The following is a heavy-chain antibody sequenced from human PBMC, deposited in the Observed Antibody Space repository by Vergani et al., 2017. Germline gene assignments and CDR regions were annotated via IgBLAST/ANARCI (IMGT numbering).Heavy chain of an antibody. CDR3: ARSDSPYSSGWLGY. D-gene: IGHD6-19*01. V-gene: IGHV3-15*01. J-gene: IGHJ4*02. Sequence: VQLVESGGGVVQPGRSLRLSCAASGFTFSSYGMHWVRQAPGKGLEWVGRIKSKTDGGTTDYAAPVKGRFTISRDDSKNTLYLQMNSLRAEDTAVYYCARSDSPYSSGWLGYWGQGTLVTVSS. CDR2: IKSKTDGGTT. CDR1: GFTFSSYG.